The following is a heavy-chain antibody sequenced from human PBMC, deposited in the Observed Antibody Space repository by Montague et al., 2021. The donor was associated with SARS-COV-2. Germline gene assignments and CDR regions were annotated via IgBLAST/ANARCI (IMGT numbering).Heavy chain of an antibody. D-gene: IGHD3-22*01. J-gene: IGHJ4*02. Sequence: ETLSLTCTVSGASMSGSYWGWVRQPPGKGPEWIGNIYSSGSTHYNPSLKSRFTISVDTSKSQFSLRLTSVTAADTAVYYCAREGRSSAYAMDYCGQGTLVTVSS. CDR1: GASMSGSY. CDR3: AREGRSSAYAMDY. CDR2: IYSSGST. V-gene: IGHV4-59*01.